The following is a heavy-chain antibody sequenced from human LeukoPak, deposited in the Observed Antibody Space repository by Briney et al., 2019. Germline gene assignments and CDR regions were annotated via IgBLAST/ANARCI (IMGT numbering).Heavy chain of an antibody. D-gene: IGHD1-1*01. Sequence: SETLSLTCTVSGDSISSSNYYWGWSRQPPGKGLEWIVSISYRGNTYYSSSLKSRVTISVDMCKNQFSLRLSSMTAADRAVYYCARGQLALYYYNGLDVWGQGTTVTVSS. CDR3: ARGQLALYYYNGLDV. V-gene: IGHV4-39*01. J-gene: IGHJ6*02. CDR2: ISYRGNT. CDR1: GDSISSSNYY.